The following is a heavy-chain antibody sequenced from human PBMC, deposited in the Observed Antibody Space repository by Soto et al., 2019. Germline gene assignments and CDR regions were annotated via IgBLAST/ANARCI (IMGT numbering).Heavy chain of an antibody. Sequence: QVQLVQSGAEVKKPGSSVKVSCKASGGTFSSYGISWVRQAPGEGLEWMGGIVPFFGTAKYAQKFQGRVTISAVESTSSDYRALSSLTSDDTAVYYCARRGVGDTPNWFDGWGPGTLVTVSS. CDR3: ARRGVGDTPNWFDG. D-gene: IGHD3-10*01. V-gene: IGHV1-69*01. J-gene: IGHJ5*02. CDR1: GGTFSSYG. CDR2: IVPFFGTA.